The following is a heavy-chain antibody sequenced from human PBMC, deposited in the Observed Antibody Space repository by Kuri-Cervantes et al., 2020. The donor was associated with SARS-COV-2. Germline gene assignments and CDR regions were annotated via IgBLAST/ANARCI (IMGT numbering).Heavy chain of an antibody. V-gene: IGHV4-39*01. CDR3: AGFTIFGVVTST. J-gene: IGHJ4*02. Sequence: GSLRLSCSVSGGSISSSSYYWGWIRQPPGKGLEWIGSIYYRGSTYYTPSLKSQVTMSVDTSKNQFSLKLSSVTAADTAVYYCAGFTIFGVVTSTWGQGTPVTVSS. D-gene: IGHD3-3*01. CDR2: IYYRGST. CDR1: GGSISSSSYY.